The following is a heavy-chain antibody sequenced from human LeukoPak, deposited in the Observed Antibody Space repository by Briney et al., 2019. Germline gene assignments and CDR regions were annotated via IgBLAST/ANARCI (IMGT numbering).Heavy chain of an antibody. CDR3: ARVSRNDYGDYGIDY. Sequence: PSETLSLTCAVYDGSFSGYYWSWIRQPPGKGLEWIGEINHSESTNYNPSLKSRVTISVDTSKNQFSLKLSSVTAADTAVYYCARVSRNDYGDYGIDYWGQGTLVTVSS. J-gene: IGHJ4*02. V-gene: IGHV4-34*01. CDR2: INHSEST. D-gene: IGHD4-17*01. CDR1: DGSFSGYY.